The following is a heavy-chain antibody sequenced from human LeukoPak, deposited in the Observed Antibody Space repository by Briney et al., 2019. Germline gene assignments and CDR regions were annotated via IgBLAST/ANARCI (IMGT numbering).Heavy chain of an antibody. J-gene: IGHJ4*02. CDR3: ARDRRGATDY. Sequence: PSETLSLTCTVSGGSTSSYYWSWLRQPPGKGLEWIGYIYYSGSTNYNPSLKSRVTISVDTSKNQFSLKLSSVTAADTAVYYCARDRRGATDYWGQGTLVTVSS. CDR2: IYYSGST. D-gene: IGHD5-12*01. V-gene: IGHV4-59*01. CDR1: GGSTSSYY.